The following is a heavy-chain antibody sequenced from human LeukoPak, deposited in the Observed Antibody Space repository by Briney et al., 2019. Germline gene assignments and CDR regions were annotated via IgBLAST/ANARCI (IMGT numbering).Heavy chain of an antibody. CDR3: AREAVGYCSGTSCTEGWLDP. J-gene: IGHJ5*02. D-gene: IGHD2-2*01. V-gene: IGHV4-61*01. CDR2: IYYSGST. CDR1: GGSVSSGTYY. Sequence: SETLSLTCTVSGGSVSSGTYYWRWIRQPPGKGLEWIGYIYYSGSTNYNPSLKSRVTISVDTSKNQFSLKPSSVTTADTAVYYCAREAVGYCSGTSCTEGWLDPWGQGTLVTVSS.